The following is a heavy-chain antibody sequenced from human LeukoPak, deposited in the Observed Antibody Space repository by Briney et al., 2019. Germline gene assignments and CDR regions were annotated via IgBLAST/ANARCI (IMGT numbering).Heavy chain of an antibody. D-gene: IGHD2-15*01. CDR2: IYYSGRT. V-gene: IGHV4-59*01. J-gene: IGHJ5*02. Sequence: SETLSLTCTVSGGSISSYYWSWLRQPPGKGLEWIGYIYYSGRTNYNPSLKSLVTISVDTSKNQFSLKLSSVTAADTAVYYCARGDWGYCSGGSCPNWFDPWGQGTLVTVSS. CDR1: GGSISSYY. CDR3: ARGDWGYCSGGSCPNWFDP.